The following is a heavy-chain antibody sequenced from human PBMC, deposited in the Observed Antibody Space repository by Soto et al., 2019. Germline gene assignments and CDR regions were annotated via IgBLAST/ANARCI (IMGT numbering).Heavy chain of an antibody. CDR1: GFTFSSFG. CDR3: AKAARTTTRYNFDF. J-gene: IGHJ4*02. D-gene: IGHD1-1*01. V-gene: IGHV3-23*01. CDR2: ISDSGGTT. Sequence: EVQLLESGGGLVQPGGSLRLSCAASGFTFSSFGMNWVRQAPGKGLEWVSLISDSGGTTFHADSVKGRFSISRDNSKNTLYLQMNSLRGEDTAVYYCAKAARTTTRYNFDFWGQGTLVTVSS.